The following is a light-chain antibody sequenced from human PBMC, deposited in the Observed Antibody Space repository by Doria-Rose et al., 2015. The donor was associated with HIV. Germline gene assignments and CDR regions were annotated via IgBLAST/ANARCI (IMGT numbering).Light chain of an antibody. CDR3: QQYGTSRGT. CDR1: QRVKSSY. J-gene: IGKJ5*01. V-gene: IGKV3-20*01. CDR2: DAS. Sequence: QSPGTLSSSPGERATLSCRASQRVKSSYLAWYQQKPGQAPRLLIYDASTRATGIPDRFSGSGSGTDFTLTISRLEPEDVAVYYCQQYGTSRGTFGQGTRLEIK.